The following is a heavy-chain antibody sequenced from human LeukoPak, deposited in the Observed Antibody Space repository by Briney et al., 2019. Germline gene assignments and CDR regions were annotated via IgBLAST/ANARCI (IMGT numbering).Heavy chain of an antibody. CDR2: TYESGST. CDR1: GGSISISSYY. J-gene: IGHJ5*02. V-gene: IGHV4-39*01. CDR3: ARLEGLDYYDSSGYYWFDP. D-gene: IGHD3-22*01. Sequence: PSETLSPTCTVSGGSISISSYYWAGIRQPPGRGRGGIGITYESGSTYYNPYLNSRVNISVDTSKNQFSLKLSSVTAADTAVYYCARLEGLDYYDSSGYYWFDPWGQGTLVTVSS.